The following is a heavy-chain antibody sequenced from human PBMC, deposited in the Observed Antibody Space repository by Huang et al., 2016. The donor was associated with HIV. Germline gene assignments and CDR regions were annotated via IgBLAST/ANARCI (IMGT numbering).Heavy chain of an antibody. Sequence: EVQLVESGGGLVQPGGSLRLSCAASDFDFSSYWMRWLRQVPGKGLEWVASIREDSGQKEYLDSVKGRFISSRDNPKKSLYLQMNNLRAEDAAVYYCARDPFIKAFDIWGQGTLVTVSS. V-gene: IGHV3-7*01. J-gene: IGHJ3*02. CDR2: IREDSGQK. CDR1: DFDFSSYW. CDR3: ARDPFIKAFDI.